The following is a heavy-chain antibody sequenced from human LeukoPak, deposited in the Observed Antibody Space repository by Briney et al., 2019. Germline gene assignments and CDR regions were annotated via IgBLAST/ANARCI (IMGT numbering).Heavy chain of an antibody. CDR2: IYTSGST. Sequence: SETLSLTCTVSGGSISSGSYYWTWIRQPAGKGLEWIGRIYTSGSTNYNPSLKSRVTISLDTPKNQFSLKLSSVTAADTAVYYCARDYKSGRNYYYLDVWGKGTTVTISS. V-gene: IGHV4-61*02. D-gene: IGHD3-10*01. CDR3: ARDYKSGRNYYYLDV. CDR1: GGSISSGSYY. J-gene: IGHJ6*03.